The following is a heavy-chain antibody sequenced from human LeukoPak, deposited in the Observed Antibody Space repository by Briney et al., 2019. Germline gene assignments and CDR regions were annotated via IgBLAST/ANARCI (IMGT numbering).Heavy chain of an antibody. D-gene: IGHD3-16*01. CDR1: GFTFDDYA. CDR2: ISWNSGSI. CDR3: AKSTSTFGGVSGNWFDP. J-gene: IGHJ5*02. V-gene: IGHV3-9*01. Sequence: GRSLRLSCAASGFTFDDYAMHWVRQAPGKGLEWVSGISWNSGSIGYADSVKGRFTISRDNAKNSLYLQMNSLRAEDTALYYCAKSTSTFGGVSGNWFDPWGQGTLVTVSS.